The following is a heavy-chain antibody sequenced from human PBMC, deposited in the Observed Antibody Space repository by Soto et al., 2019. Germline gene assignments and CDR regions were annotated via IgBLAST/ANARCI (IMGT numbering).Heavy chain of an antibody. D-gene: IGHD2-2*01. CDR1: DGTIIGLD. Sequence: PSQPMCLPRSVSDGTIIGLDCRWIRKPQGKGLVWIGYIYYSGSTNYNPSLKSRVTISVDTSKNQFSLKLSSVTAADTAVYYCASDQRYCISASCYENNGLEPWGQGTLVTVSS. CDR3: ASDQRYCISASCYENNGLEP. V-gene: IGHV4-59*08. CDR2: IYYSGST. J-gene: IGHJ5*02.